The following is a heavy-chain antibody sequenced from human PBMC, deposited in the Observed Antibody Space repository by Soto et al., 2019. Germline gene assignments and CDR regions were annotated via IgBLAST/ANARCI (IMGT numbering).Heavy chain of an antibody. CDR1: GFTFDDYA. CDR3: AKASRYCSGGSCYSGAFDI. Sequence: EVQLVESGGGLVQPGRSLRLSCAASGFTFDDYAMNWVRQAPGKGLEWVAGISWNSGSIGYEDSVKGRVTISRDNAENSLDLQINGLRAEDTALYYCAKASRYCSGGSCYSGAFDIWGQGTMVTVSS. J-gene: IGHJ3*02. V-gene: IGHV3-9*01. CDR2: ISWNSGSI. D-gene: IGHD2-15*01.